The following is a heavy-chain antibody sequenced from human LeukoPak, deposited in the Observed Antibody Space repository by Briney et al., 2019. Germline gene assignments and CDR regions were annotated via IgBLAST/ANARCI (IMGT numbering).Heavy chain of an antibody. D-gene: IGHD3-10*01. CDR2: ISWNSGSI. CDR3: AKDRDGSGSLINPLFDY. J-gene: IGHJ4*02. V-gene: IGHV3-9*01. Sequence: PGGSLRLSCAASGFTFSSYSMNWVRQAPGKGLEWVSGISWNSGSIGYADSVKGRFTISRDNAKNSLYLQMNSLRAEDTALYYCAKDRDGSGSLINPLFDYWGQGTLVTVSS. CDR1: GFTFSSYS.